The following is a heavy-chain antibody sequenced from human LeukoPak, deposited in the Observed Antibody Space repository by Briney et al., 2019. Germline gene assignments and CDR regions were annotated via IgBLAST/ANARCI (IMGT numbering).Heavy chain of an antibody. V-gene: IGHV4-59*01. CDR3: ARPGGQWLVGGFDY. Sequence: SETLSLTCTVSGVSISSYRWTWIRQPPGEGLEWIGHIYNSGSTNYNPSLRGRVTISLDTSKNQVSLKLSSVTAADTAMYYCARPGGQWLVGGFDYWGQGTLVTVSS. CDR2: IYNSGST. D-gene: IGHD6-19*01. CDR1: GVSISSYR. J-gene: IGHJ4*02.